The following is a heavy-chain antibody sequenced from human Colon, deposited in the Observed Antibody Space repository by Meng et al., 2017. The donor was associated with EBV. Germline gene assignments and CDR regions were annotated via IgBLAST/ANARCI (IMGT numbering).Heavy chain of an antibody. Sequence: QLQLEESGPALVKPSETLSLTCTGSGGSISSNGYYWDWVRQPPGKGLEWIGAIYHSGSTSYNPSLQSRVTMFVDTSKNQFSLMLTSVTATDTAVYYCARRRGGSGRDCWGQGTLVTVFS. D-gene: IGHD3-10*01. CDR1: GGSISSNGYY. V-gene: IGHV4-39*01. CDR3: ARRRGGSGRDC. CDR2: IYHSGST. J-gene: IGHJ4*02.